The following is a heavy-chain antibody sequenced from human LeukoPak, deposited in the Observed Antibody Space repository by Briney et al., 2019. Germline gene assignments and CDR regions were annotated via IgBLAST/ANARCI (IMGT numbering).Heavy chain of an antibody. D-gene: IGHD4-11*01. Sequence: GESLKISCAASGFTFSSYAMSWVRQAPGKGLEWVSAISGSGGSTYYADSVKGRFTISRDNSKNTLYLQMNSLRAEDTAVYYCAKDLPAYDYSNYGGQGTLVTVSS. V-gene: IGHV3-23*01. J-gene: IGHJ4*02. CDR1: GFTFSSYA. CDR2: ISGSGGST. CDR3: AKDLPAYDYSNY.